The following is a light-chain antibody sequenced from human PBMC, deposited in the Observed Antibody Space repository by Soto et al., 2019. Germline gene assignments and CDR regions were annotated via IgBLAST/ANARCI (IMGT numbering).Light chain of an antibody. CDR1: QSVNAN. CDR3: QQYNNWPST. CDR2: GAS. J-gene: IGKJ5*01. V-gene: IGKV3-15*01. Sequence: ERVMTQSPATLSASPGERATLSCKASQSVNANVAWHQQKPGQAPRLLIYGASTRATGIPARFSGSGSGTEFTLTISSLQSEDFAVYYCQQYNNWPSTFGQGTRLEIK.